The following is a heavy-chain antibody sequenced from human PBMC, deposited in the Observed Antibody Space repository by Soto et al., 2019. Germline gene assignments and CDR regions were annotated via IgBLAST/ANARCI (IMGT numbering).Heavy chain of an antibody. Sequence: SETLSLTCTVSGGSISGGGYYWSWIRQHPGKGLEWIGYIYYSGTTYYNPSLKSRVTISVDTSKNQFSLKVNSVTAADTAAYYCARAGHSSSTEGANWFDPWGQGTLVTVSS. V-gene: IGHV4-31*03. D-gene: IGHD6-6*01. CDR3: ARAGHSSSTEGANWFDP. J-gene: IGHJ5*02. CDR2: IYYSGTT. CDR1: GGSISGGGYY.